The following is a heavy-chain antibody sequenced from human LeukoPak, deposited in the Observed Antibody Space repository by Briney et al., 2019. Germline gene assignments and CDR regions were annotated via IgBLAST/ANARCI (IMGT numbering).Heavy chain of an antibody. Sequence: SDTLSLTCAVSGYSISSGDYWGWIRQPPGKGLEWIGSIFNSGSTYYNPSLKSRVTISADTSKRHFSLKLSSVTAADTAVYYCARNRSEPLGNGGSFDYWGQGTLVTVSS. CDR2: IFNSGST. V-gene: IGHV4-38-2*01. J-gene: IGHJ4*02. D-gene: IGHD3-16*01. CDR1: GYSISSGDY. CDR3: ARNRSEPLGNGGSFDY.